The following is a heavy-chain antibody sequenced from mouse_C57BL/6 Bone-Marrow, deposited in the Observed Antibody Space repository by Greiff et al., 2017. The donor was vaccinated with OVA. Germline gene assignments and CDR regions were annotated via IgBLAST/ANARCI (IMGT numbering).Heavy chain of an antibody. CDR1: GYTFTSYG. D-gene: IGHD1-1*01. CDR3: ARGYYGSSYGFAY. CDR2: IYPRSGNT. J-gene: IGHJ3*01. Sequence: QVQLQQSGAELARPGASVKLSCKASGYTFTSYGISWVKQRTGQGLEWIGEIYPRSGNTYYNEKFKGKATLTADKSSSTAYMEFRSLTSEDSAVYFCARGYYGSSYGFAYWGQGTLVTVSA. V-gene: IGHV1-81*01.